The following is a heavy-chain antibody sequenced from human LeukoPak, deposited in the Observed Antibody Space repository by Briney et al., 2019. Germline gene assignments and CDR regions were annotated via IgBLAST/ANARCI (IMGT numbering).Heavy chain of an antibody. CDR1: GFTFSSYG. Sequence: GSLRLSCSASGFTFSSYGMHWVRQALGKGLEWVAFIRYDGSNKYYADSVKGRFTISRDNSKNTLYLQMYSLRAEDTAVYYCAGELEVSGGILWFGELETFDPWGQGTLVTVSS. V-gene: IGHV3-30*02. D-gene: IGHD3-10*01. CDR2: IRYDGSNK. J-gene: IGHJ5*02. CDR3: AGELEVSGGILWFGELETFDP.